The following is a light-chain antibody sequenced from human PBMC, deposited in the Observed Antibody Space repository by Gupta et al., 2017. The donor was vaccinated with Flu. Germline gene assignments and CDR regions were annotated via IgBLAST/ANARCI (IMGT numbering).Light chain of an antibody. CDR2: NSY. J-gene: IGKJ1*01. V-gene: IGKV3-15*01. Sequence: EIMLTQSPATLSVSLGERVTVSCRASQSISNNLAWYQQKPGQPPRLLIYNSYTRDTDIPARFSGAGSGTDFTLTIDSRRSEDFAVYYCQHYSDRPPRTFGQGTKVDIK. CDR3: QHYSDRPPRT. CDR1: QSISNN.